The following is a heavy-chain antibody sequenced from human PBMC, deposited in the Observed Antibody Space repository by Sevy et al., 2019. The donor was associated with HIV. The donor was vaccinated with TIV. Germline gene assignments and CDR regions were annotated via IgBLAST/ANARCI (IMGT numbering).Heavy chain of an antibody. CDR3: ARHLHFYGIDV. D-gene: IGHD3-3*02. CDR1: DGSISSDSFL. J-gene: IGHJ6*02. CDR2: ISYSGST. Sequence: SETLSLTCTVSDGSISSDSFLWGWIRQPPGEGLSWIGSISYSGSTYYDPSLKSRITVDVDTSKKQFSLELRSVTAADTAMYYCARHLHFYGIDVWGPGTTVTVSS. V-gene: IGHV4-39*01.